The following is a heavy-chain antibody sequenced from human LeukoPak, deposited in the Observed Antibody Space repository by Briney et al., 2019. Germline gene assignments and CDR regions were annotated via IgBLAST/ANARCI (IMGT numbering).Heavy chain of an antibody. CDR2: INSEGSST. V-gene: IGHV3-74*01. CDR3: AKDRAGYCSGGSCFSSFDY. Sequence: GGSLRLSCAASGFTFSSYWMHWVRQAPGKGLVWVSRINSEGSSTSYADSVKGRFTISRDNAKNTLYLQMNSLRAEDTAVYYCAKDRAGYCSGGSCFSSFDYWGQGTLVTVSS. CDR1: GFTFSSYW. J-gene: IGHJ4*02. D-gene: IGHD2-15*01.